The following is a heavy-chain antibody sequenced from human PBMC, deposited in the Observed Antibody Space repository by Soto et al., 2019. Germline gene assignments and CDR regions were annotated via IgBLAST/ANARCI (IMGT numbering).Heavy chain of an antibody. V-gene: IGHV5-51*01. Sequence: GESLKISCKGSGYSFTSYWIGWVRQMPGKGLEWMGIIYPGDSDTRYSPSFQGQVTISADKSISTAYLQWSSLKASDTNMYYCARSGASSPYYYDSSGYYYYYCGMDVWGQGTTVTVSS. CDR2: IYPGDSDT. CDR3: ARSGASSPYYYDSSGYYYYYCGMDV. J-gene: IGHJ6*02. CDR1: GYSFTSYW. D-gene: IGHD3-22*01.